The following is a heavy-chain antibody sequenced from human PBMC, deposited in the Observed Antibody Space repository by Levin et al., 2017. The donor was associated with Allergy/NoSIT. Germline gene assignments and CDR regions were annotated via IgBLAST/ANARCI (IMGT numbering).Heavy chain of an antibody. CDR3: ARHGDEGASLNPYFYYGLDV. D-gene: IGHD1-26*01. J-gene: IGHJ6*02. V-gene: IGHV5-51*01. CDR1: GYSFTTYW. Sequence: TGESLKISCQASGYSFTTYWIGWVRQMPGKGLEWMGIIYPDDSDTRYSPSFQGQVTISADKSIRTAYLQWNTLRASDTAIYYCARHGDEGASLNPYFYYGLDVWGQGTTVTVSS. CDR2: IYPDDSDT.